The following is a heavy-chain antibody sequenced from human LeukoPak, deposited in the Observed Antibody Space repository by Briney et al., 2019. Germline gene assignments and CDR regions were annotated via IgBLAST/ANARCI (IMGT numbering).Heavy chain of an antibody. J-gene: IGHJ5*02. Sequence: SETLSLTCTVSGGSISSRPYSWGWIRQPPGKRLEWIGTFRYYGTTYYNPSLESRVTISVDTSKNQFSLNLRSVTAADTAVYYRTTQPTGFPNWVDPWGQGTLVTVSS. CDR2: FRYYGTT. CDR1: GGSISSRPYS. D-gene: IGHD2-8*02. V-gene: IGHV4-39*01. CDR3: TTQPTGFPNWVDP.